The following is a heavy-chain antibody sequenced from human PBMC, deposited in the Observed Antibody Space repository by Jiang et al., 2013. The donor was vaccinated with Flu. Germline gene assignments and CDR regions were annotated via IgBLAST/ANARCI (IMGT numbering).Heavy chain of an antibody. J-gene: IGHJ6*04. CDR3: AREKRGGVRGRDYYYGMDV. CDR1: GFTFSSYG. V-gene: IGHV3-33*01. CDR2: IWYDGSNK. D-gene: IGHD3-10*01. Sequence: VQLVESGGGVVQPGRSLRLSCAASGFTFSSYGMHWVRQAPGKGLEWVAVIWYDGSNKYYADSVKGRFTISRDNSKNTLYLQMNSLRAEDTAVYYCAREKRGGVRGRDYYYGMDVWGKGTTVTVSS.